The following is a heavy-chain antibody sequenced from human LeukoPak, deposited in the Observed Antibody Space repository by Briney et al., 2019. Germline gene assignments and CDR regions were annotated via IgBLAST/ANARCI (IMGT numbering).Heavy chain of an antibody. CDR3: AKSFRSTSLDY. D-gene: IGHD2-2*01. CDR2: ISGSGDST. CDR1: GFTFSNYW. Sequence: GGSLRLSCAASGFTFSNYWMHWVRQAPGKGLEWVSAISGSGDSTYYADSVKGRFTISRDNSRNTLYLQMNSLRAGDTAVYYCAKSFRSTSLDYWGQRTLVTVSS. J-gene: IGHJ4*02. V-gene: IGHV3-23*01.